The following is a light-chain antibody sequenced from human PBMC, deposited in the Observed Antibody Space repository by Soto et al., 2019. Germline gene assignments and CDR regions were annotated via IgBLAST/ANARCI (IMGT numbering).Light chain of an antibody. V-gene: IGKV3-20*01. CDR2: GAS. CDR3: HQYGVSPVT. J-gene: IGKJ1*01. Sequence: EIVLTQSPGTLSLSPGERATLSCRASQGVDNYLAWYQQKPLQAPRLLIYGASSRATGIPDRFRGSGYGTDFTLTTSRLEPEDFAVYYCHQYGVSPVTFGQGTTVEIK. CDR1: QGVDNY.